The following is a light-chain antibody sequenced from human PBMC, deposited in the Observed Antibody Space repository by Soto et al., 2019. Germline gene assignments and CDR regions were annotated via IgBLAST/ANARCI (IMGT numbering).Light chain of an antibody. J-gene: IGKJ1*01. Sequence: EIVMTQSPATLSVSPGERATLSCRASQSVSSNLAWYQQKPGQAPRLLIYGASTRATGIPARVSGSGSGTEFTLTISSLQSEDFAVYYCQQYNNWPRGTLGQGTKVDIK. V-gene: IGKV3-15*01. CDR3: QQYNNWPRGT. CDR1: QSVSSN. CDR2: GAS.